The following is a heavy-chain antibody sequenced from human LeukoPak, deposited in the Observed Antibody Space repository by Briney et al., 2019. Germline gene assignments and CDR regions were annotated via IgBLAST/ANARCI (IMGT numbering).Heavy chain of an antibody. CDR2: ISYDGSNK. D-gene: IGHD3-22*01. J-gene: IGHJ4*02. Sequence: PGGSLRLSCAAPGFTFSSYAMHWVRQAPGKGLEWVAVISYDGSNKYYADSVKGRFTISRDNSKNTLYLQMNSLRAEDTAVYYCARVGYDSPGGFDYWGQGTLVTVSS. CDR3: ARVGYDSPGGFDY. V-gene: IGHV3-30*04. CDR1: GFTFSSYA.